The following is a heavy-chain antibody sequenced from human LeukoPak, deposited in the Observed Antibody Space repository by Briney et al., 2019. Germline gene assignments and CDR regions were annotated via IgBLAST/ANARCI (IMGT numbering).Heavy chain of an antibody. CDR1: GGTFSSYA. J-gene: IGHJ4*02. V-gene: IGHV1-46*01. D-gene: IGHD5-18*01. CDR3: AKGYNYGLDLDY. Sequence: ASVKVSCKASGGTFSSYAISWVRQAPGQGLEWMGIINPSGGSTSYAQKFQGRVTMTRDTSTSTVYMELSSLRSEDTAVYYCAKGYNYGLDLDYWGQGTLVTVSS. CDR2: INPSGGST.